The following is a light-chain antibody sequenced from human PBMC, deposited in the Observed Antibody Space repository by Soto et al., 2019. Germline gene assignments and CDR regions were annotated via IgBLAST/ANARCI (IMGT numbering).Light chain of an antibody. J-gene: IGLJ2*01. Sequence: QSALTQPPSASGSPGQSVTISCTATSGDVGGHKFVSWYQQHPGKAPKLMIYEVTKRPSGIPARFSGSKSGNTASLTVSGLHAEDEAYYYCSSYAGSNTVVFGRRTKLTVL. V-gene: IGLV2-8*01. CDR3: SSYAGSNTVV. CDR1: SGDVGGHKF. CDR2: EVT.